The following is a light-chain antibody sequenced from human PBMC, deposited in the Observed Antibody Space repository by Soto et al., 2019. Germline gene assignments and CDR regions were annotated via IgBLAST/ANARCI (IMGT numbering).Light chain of an antibody. Sequence: QSALTQPPSVSGSPGQSVTISCTGTSSDVGSNDRVSWYQQPPGAAPKLMIYEVTNRPSGVPDRFSGSKSGNTAPLTISGLQAEDEADYYCTLYTRSTTIVFGTGTKLTVL. CDR2: EVT. J-gene: IGLJ1*01. V-gene: IGLV2-18*01. CDR3: TLYTRSTTIV. CDR1: SSDVGSNDR.